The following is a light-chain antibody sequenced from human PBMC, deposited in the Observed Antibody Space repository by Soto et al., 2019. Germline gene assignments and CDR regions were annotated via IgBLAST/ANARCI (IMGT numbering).Light chain of an antibody. CDR1: SRDVGGYNY. Sequence: QSVLTQPRSVSGSPGQSVTVSCTGTSRDVGGYNYVSWYQQHPGKAPKLMIYDVSKRPSGVTDRFSGFKSGNTASLTISGLQAEDEADYYCCSDVGGPNFVFGTGTKLTVL. CDR3: CSDVGGPNFV. CDR2: DVS. V-gene: IGLV2-11*01. J-gene: IGLJ1*01.